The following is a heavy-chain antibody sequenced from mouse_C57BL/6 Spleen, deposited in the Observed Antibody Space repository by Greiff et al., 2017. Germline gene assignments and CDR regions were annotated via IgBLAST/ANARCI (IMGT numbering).Heavy chain of an antibody. D-gene: IGHD1-1*01. J-gene: IGHJ2*01. CDR3: ARDQLLRYYFDY. CDR1: GFTFSDYG. CDR2: ISSGSSTI. Sequence: EVKVVESGGGLVKPGGSLKLSCAASGFTFSDYGMHWVRQAPEKGLEWVAYISSGSSTIYYADTVKGRFTISRDNAKNTLFLQMTSLRSEDTAMYYCARDQLLRYYFDYWGQGTTRTVSS. V-gene: IGHV5-17*01.